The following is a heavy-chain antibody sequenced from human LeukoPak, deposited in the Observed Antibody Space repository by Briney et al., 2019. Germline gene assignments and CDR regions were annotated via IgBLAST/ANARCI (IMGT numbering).Heavy chain of an antibody. V-gene: IGHV4-39*01. J-gene: IGHJ4*02. CDR2: IYYSGRT. D-gene: IGHD2-2*02. CDR1: GGSVSTSHYY. Sequence: PSETLSLTCTVSGGSVSTSHYYWGWIHQPPGKGLEWIGYIYYSGRTYYNPSLKSRVTISVDTSKNEFSLKLSSVTAADTAVYYCARSWAPGYCSSTTCYNFDYWGQGTLVTVSS. CDR3: ARSWAPGYCSSTTCYNFDY.